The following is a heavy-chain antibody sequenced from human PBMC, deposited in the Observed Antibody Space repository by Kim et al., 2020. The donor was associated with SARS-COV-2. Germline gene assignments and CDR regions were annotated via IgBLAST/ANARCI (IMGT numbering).Heavy chain of an antibody. J-gene: IGHJ4*02. Sequence: SETLSLTCAVSGDSMNIEDYNWSWIPQAQGNVLDWIGYIYHTGITYYRPPLQSRLSLSVDKSENQLSLRLKSVTAADTAVCFCAGRREAAMLDYWSQGIL. D-gene: IGHD6-25*01. CDR2: IYHTGIT. CDR1: GDSMNIEDYN. V-gene: IGHV4-30-2*01. CDR3: AGRREAAMLDY.